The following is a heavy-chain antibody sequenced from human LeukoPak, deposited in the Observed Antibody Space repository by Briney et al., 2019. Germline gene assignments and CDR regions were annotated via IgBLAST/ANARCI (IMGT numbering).Heavy chain of an antibody. J-gene: IGHJ4*02. CDR3: ARRAGAYSHPYDY. D-gene: IGHD4/OR15-4a*01. CDR1: GFTFSSYE. CDR2: ISSSGSTI. V-gene: IGHV3-48*03. Sequence: GGSLRLSCAASGFTFSSYEMNWVRQAPGKGLEWVSYISSSGSTIYYSDSVKGRFTISRDNSKNTLYLQMNSLRAEDTAVYYCARRAGAYSHPYDYWGQGTLVTVSS.